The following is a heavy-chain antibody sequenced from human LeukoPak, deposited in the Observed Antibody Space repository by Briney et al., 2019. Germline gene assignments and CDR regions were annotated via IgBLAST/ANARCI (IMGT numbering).Heavy chain of an antibody. V-gene: IGHV1-24*01. Sequence: ASVTVSCKVSGYTLTELSMHWVRQAPGKGLEWMGGFDPEDGETIYAQKFQGRVTMTEDTSTDTAYMELSSLRSEDTAVYYCATLGVLGNYYYYGMDVWGQGTTVTVSS. CDR1: GYTLTELS. J-gene: IGHJ6*02. CDR3: ATLGVLGNYYYYGMDV. D-gene: IGHD7-27*01. CDR2: FDPEDGET.